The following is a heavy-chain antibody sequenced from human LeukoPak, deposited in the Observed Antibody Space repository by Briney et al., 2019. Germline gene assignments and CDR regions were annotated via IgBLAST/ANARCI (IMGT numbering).Heavy chain of an antibody. CDR3: AKGPTSYGASYHYYMDV. J-gene: IGHJ6*03. CDR1: GFTFNSYA. CDR2: ISGRGIAT. D-gene: IGHD4-17*01. V-gene: IGHV3-23*01. Sequence: GGSLRLSCAAAGFTFNSYAMSWVRQAPGKGLEWVSPISGRGIATFYADSVKGRFTISRDNSKNTVYLQMSSLSDEDTAVYYCAKGPTSYGASYHYYMDVWGKGTTVTVSS.